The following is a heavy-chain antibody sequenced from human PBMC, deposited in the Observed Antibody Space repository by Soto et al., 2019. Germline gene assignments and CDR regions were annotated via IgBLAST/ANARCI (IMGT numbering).Heavy chain of an antibody. CDR2: ITTKASNYAT. D-gene: IGHD2-21*01. J-gene: IGHJ4*02. CDR1: GFTFSGTA. V-gene: IGHV3-73*01. Sequence: GGSLRLSCAASGFTFSGTAVHWVRQASGKELEWVGRITTKASNYATKYFGSVNGRFTISRDDSQNTAYLQMTSLKTEDTAVYYCTGTREYSSPFIDYWGQGTLVTVSS. CDR3: TGTREYSSPFIDY.